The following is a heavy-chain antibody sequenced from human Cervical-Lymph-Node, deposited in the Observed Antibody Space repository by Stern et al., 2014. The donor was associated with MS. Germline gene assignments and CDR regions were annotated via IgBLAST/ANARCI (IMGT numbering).Heavy chain of an antibody. V-gene: IGHV1-46*01. CDR2: INPSAGNT. Sequence: QLVQSGAEVKKPGASVKVSCMASGYSFTSYFINWVRQAPGQGLEWMGIINPSAGNTSYAQKFQGRVVMTSDTSTCTVYMELSSLRSEDTAVYYCARDEGADYWGQGTLVTVSS. J-gene: IGHJ4*02. CDR3: ARDEGADY. CDR1: GYSFTSYF.